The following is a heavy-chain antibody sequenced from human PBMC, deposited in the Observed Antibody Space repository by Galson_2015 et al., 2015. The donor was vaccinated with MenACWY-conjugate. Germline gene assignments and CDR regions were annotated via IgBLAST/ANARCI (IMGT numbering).Heavy chain of an antibody. CDR3: VKGGWLDD. CDR1: GFTFSAYR. CDR2: ISTGSTTI. V-gene: IGHV3-48*04. Sequence: SLRLSCAASGFTFSAYRMNWVRQAPGKGLEWVSYISTGSTTIYYADSVKGRFTISRDNAKNSLYLEMNNLRAEDTAVYYCVKGGWLDDWGQGSLVTVSS. D-gene: IGHD2-15*01. J-gene: IGHJ4*02.